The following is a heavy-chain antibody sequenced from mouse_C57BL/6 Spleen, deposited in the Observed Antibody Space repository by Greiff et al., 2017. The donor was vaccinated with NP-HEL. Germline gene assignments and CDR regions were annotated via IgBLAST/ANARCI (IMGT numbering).Heavy chain of an antibody. Sequence: VQLQQSGAELMKPGASVKLSCKATGYTFTGYWIEWVKQRPGHGLEWIGEILPGSGSTNNNEKFKGKATFTADTSSNTAYMQLSSLTTEDSAIYYCASLLLRGRDYWGQGTTLTVSS. J-gene: IGHJ2*01. CDR3: ASLLLRGRDY. V-gene: IGHV1-9*01. D-gene: IGHD1-1*01. CDR2: ILPGSGST. CDR1: GYTFTGYW.